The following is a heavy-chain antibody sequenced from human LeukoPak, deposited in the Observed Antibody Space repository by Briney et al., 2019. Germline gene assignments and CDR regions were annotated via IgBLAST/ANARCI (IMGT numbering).Heavy chain of an antibody. V-gene: IGHV3-48*01. D-gene: IGHD1-7*01. CDR1: GFTFSSYS. J-gene: IGHJ4*02. CDR3: ARVGLWHYPVDS. Sequence: GGSLRLSCAASGFTFSSYSMNWVRQAPGKGLEWVSYITSSSIIYYGDSVKGRFTVSRDNAENSLYLLMNSLRAEDTAVYYCARVGLWHYPVDSWGQGTLVTVSS. CDR2: ITSSSII.